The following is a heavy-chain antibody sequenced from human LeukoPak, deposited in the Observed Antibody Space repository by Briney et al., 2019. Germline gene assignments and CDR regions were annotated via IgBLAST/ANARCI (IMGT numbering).Heavy chain of an antibody. CDR3: ARHGSGSYFPFDP. J-gene: IGHJ5*02. CDR2: IYPGDSAT. D-gene: IGHD3-10*01. Sequence: GESLKISCKGSGYSFTNYWIGWVRQMPGKGLEWMGIIYPGDSATRYSPSFQGQVTISADKSISTAYLQWSSLKASDTAMYYCARHGSGSYFPFDPWGQGTLVTVSS. CDR1: GYSFTNYW. V-gene: IGHV5-51*01.